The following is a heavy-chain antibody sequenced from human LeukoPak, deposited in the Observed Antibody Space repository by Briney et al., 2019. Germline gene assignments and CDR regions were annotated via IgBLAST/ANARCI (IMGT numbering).Heavy chain of an antibody. V-gene: IGHV1-2*02. D-gene: IGHD6-19*01. Sequence: ASVKVSCKASGYTFTDYYMHWVRQAPGQGLEWMGWINPNTGGINCAQKFQGSVTMTRDTSINTAYMELNMLRSDDTAVYYCARGVRYCSGWYYFDSWGQGTLVTVSS. CDR1: GYTFTDYY. CDR3: ARGVRYCSGWYYFDS. CDR2: INPNTGGI. J-gene: IGHJ4*02.